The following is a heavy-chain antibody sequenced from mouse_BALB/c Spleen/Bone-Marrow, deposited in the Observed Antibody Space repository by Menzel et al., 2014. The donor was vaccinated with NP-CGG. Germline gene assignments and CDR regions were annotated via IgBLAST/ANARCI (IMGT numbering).Heavy chain of an antibody. V-gene: IGHV4-2*02. D-gene: IGHD2-10*02. CDR1: GFDFSRHW. CDR3: ARLAVWGAMDY. Sequence: EVKLVESGGGLVQPGGSLNLSCAASGFDFSRHWMSWARQAPGKGQEWIGEINPGSSTINYTPSLKDKFIISRDNAKNTLYLQMSKVRSEDTALYYCARLAVWGAMDYWGQGTSVTVSS. J-gene: IGHJ4*01. CDR2: INPGSSTI.